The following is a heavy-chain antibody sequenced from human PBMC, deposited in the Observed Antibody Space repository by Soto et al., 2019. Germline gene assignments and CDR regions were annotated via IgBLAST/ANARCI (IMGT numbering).Heavy chain of an antibody. CDR3: VKGGYGSGSVSDY. J-gene: IGHJ4*02. V-gene: IGHV3-64D*09. Sequence: GGSLRLSCSASGFTFSSYAMHWVRQAPGKGLEYVSAISSNGGSTYYADSVKGRFTISRDNSKNTLYLQMSSLRAEDTAVYYCVKGGYGSGSVSDYWGQGTLVTVSS. CDR1: GFTFSSYA. CDR2: ISSNGGST. D-gene: IGHD3-10*01.